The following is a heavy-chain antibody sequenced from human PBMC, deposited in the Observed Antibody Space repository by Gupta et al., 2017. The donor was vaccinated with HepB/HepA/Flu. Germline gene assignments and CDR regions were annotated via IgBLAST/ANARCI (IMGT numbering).Heavy chain of an antibody. J-gene: IGHJ4*02. V-gene: IGHV3-23*01. CDR2: ISGSGGST. CDR1: A. Sequence: AMSWVRQAPGKGLEWVSAISGSGGSTYYADSAKGRFTISRDNSKNTLYLQMNSLRAEDTAGCSCAKGPAVGPTFWGQGTLVTVSS. D-gene: IGHD1-26*01. CDR3: AKGPAVGPTF.